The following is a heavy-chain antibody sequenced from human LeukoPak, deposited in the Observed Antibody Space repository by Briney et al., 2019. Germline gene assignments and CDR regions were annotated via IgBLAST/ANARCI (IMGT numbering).Heavy chain of an antibody. V-gene: IGHV4-34*01. CDR3: ARGIVVVPAARGYAFDI. J-gene: IGHJ3*02. CDR2: INHSGST. D-gene: IGHD2-2*01. Sequence: SETLSLTCAVYGGSFSGYYWSWIRQPPGKGLEWIGEINHSGSTNYNPSLKGRVTISVDTSKNQFSLKLSSVTAADTAVYYCARGIVVVPAARGYAFDIWGQGTMVTVSS. CDR1: GGSFSGYY.